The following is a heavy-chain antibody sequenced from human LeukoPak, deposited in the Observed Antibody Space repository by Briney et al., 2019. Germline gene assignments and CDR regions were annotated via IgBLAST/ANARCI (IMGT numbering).Heavy chain of an antibody. Sequence: PGGSLRLSCAASGFTFSSYAMHWVRQAPGKGLEWVAVISYDGSNKYYADSVKGRFTISRDNSKNTLYLQMNSLRAEDTAVYYCARPHISGGSYYYMDVWGKGTTVTVSS. V-gene: IGHV3-30-3*01. CDR3: ARPHISGGSYYYMDV. D-gene: IGHD2-15*01. CDR2: ISYDGSNK. CDR1: GFTFSSYA. J-gene: IGHJ6*03.